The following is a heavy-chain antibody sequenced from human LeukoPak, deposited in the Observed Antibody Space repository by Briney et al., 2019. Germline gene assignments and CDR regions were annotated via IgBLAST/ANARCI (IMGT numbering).Heavy chain of an antibody. D-gene: IGHD1-1*01. CDR3: AREATGTTYDAFDI. J-gene: IGHJ3*02. CDR1: GGSISGYY. CDR2: IYYSGST. Sequence: SETLSLTCTVSGGSISGYYWSWIRQPPGKGLEWIGYIYYSGSTNYNPSLKSRVTISVDTSKNQFSLKLSSVTAADTAVYYCAREATGTTYDAFDIWGQGTMITVSS. V-gene: IGHV4-59*01.